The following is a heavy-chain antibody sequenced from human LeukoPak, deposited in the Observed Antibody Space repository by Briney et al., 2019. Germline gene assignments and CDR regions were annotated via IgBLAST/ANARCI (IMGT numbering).Heavy chain of an antibody. CDR3: ARNGIAAAGPLGYYYYYMDV. D-gene: IGHD6-13*01. V-gene: IGHV1-8*03. Sequence: GASVKVSCKASGYTFTSYDINWVRQATGQGLEWMGWMNPNSGNTGYAQKFQGRVTITRNTSISTAYMELSSLRSEDTAVYYCARNGIAAAGPLGYYYYYMDVWGKGTTVTVSS. CDR1: GYTFTSYD. CDR2: MNPNSGNT. J-gene: IGHJ6*03.